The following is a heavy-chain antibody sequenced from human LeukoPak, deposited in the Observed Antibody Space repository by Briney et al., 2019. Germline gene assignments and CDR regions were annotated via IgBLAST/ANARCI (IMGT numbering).Heavy chain of an antibody. Sequence: SETLSLTCAVSGGSISSSNWWSWVRQPPGKGLEWIGEIYHSGGTNYNPSLKSRVTISVDTSKNQFSLKLSSVTAADTAVYYCARGDYGGFRPWGQGTLVTVSS. J-gene: IGHJ5*02. D-gene: IGHD4-23*01. CDR2: IYHSGGT. V-gene: IGHV4-4*02. CDR3: ARGDYGGFRP. CDR1: GGSISSSNW.